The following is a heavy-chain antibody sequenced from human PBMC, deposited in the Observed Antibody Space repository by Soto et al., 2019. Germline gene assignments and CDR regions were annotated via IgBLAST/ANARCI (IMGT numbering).Heavy chain of an antibody. D-gene: IGHD4-17*01. CDR1: GGSFSGYY. J-gene: IGHJ4*02. V-gene: IGHV4-34*01. Sequence: QVQLQQWGAGLLKPSETLSLTCAVYGGSFSGYYWSWIRQPPGKGLEWIGEINHSGSTNYNPSLKTRVTISVDPSKNQLSLKLSSVTAADTAVYYCARDPYGDYSLSYFYYWGQGTLVTVSS. CDR2: INHSGST. CDR3: ARDPYGDYSLSYFYY.